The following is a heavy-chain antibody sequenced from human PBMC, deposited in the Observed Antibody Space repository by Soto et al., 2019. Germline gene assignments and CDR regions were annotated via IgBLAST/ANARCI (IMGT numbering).Heavy chain of an antibody. J-gene: IGHJ4*02. V-gene: IGHV3-48*02. CDR3: ARSFRVRGVIPCYFDY. CDR1: GFTFSSYS. CDR2: ISSSSSTI. Sequence: EVQLVESGGGLVQPGGSLRLSCAASGFTFSSYSMNWVRQAPGKGLEWVSYISSSSSTIYYADSVKGRFTISRDNAKNSLYLQMNSLSDEDTAVYYCARSFRVRGVIPCYFDYWGQGTLVSVSS. D-gene: IGHD3-10*01.